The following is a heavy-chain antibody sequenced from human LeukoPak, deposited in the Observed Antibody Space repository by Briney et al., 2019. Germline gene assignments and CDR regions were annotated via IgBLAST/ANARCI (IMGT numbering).Heavy chain of an antibody. CDR3: ARDHVWFGQAFDI. D-gene: IGHD3-10*01. V-gene: IGHV1-69*01. CDR1: GGTFSSYA. CDR2: IIPIFGTA. Sequence: ASVKVSCKASGGTFSSYAISWVRQAPGQGLEWMGGIIPIFGTANYAQKFQGRVTITADESTSTAYMELSSLRSEDTAVYYCARDHVWFGQAFDIWGQGTMVTVSS. J-gene: IGHJ3*02.